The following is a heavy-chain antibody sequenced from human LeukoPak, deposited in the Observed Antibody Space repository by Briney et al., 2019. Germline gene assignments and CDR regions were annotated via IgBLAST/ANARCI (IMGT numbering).Heavy chain of an antibody. D-gene: IGHD3-22*01. CDR3: AKDPDYYDSSGYYGLGAFDI. CDR2: IRYDGSNK. Sequence: GGSLRLSRAASGFTFSSYGMHWVRQAPGKGLEWVAFIRYDGSNKYYADSVKGRFTISRDNSKNTLYLQMNSLRAEDTAVYYCAKDPDYYDSSGYYGLGAFDIWGQGTMVTVSS. CDR1: GFTFSSYG. V-gene: IGHV3-30*02. J-gene: IGHJ3*02.